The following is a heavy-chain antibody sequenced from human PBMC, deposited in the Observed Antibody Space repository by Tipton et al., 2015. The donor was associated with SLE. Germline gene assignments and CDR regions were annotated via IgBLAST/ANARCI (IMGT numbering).Heavy chain of an antibody. J-gene: IGHJ3*02. CDR3: ARPASIAVADAFDI. Sequence: TLSLTCTVSGGSISSSSYYWGWIRQPPGKGLEWIGSIYYSGSTYYNPSLKSRVTISVDTSKNQFSLKLSSVTAADTAVYYCARPASIAVADAFDIWGQGTMVTVSS. V-gene: IGHV4-39*01. D-gene: IGHD6-19*01. CDR2: IYYSGST. CDR1: GGSISSSSYY.